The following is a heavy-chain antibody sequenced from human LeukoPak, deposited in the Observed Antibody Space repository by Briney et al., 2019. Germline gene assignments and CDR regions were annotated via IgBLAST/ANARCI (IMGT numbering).Heavy chain of an antibody. V-gene: IGHV3-7*03. D-gene: IGHD4/OR15-4a*01. CDR3: AKDTVPYGDSAYSRVNGPLDY. J-gene: IGHJ4*02. CDR1: GFTFRNNW. CDR2: IKEDGSAQ. Sequence: PGGSLRLSCAASGFTFRNNWMTWVRQAPGKGLEWVAHIKEDGSAQNYIDSVKGRFTISRDNAKNSLFLQMNSLRAEDTAVYYCAKDTVPYGDSAYSRVNGPLDYWGLGTVVTVSS.